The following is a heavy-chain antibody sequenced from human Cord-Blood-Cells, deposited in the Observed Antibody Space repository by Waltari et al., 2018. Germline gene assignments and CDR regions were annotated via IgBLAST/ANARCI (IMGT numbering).Heavy chain of an antibody. J-gene: IGHJ4*02. CDR3: ARTVYGDYFDY. D-gene: IGHD4-17*01. Sequence: QVQLVESGGGVVQPGRSLRLSCAASGFTFSSYAMHWVRQAPGKGLEWVAVISYDGSNKYYEDSVKGRFTISRDNSKNTLYLQMNSLRAEDTAVYYCARTVYGDYFDYWGQGTLVTVSS. V-gene: IGHV3-30-3*01. CDR2: ISYDGSNK. CDR1: GFTFSSYA.